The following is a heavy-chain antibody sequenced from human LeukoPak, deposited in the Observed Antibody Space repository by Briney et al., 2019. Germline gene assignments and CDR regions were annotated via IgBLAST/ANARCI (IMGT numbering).Heavy chain of an antibody. J-gene: IGHJ4*02. CDR2: ISYDGSNE. Sequence: GGSLRLSCAASGFTFSRYAMHWVRQAPGKGLEWVAVISYDGSNEYYADSVKGRFTISRDNSKNTLYLQMGSLRAEDMGVYYCARTQGSGRYDFDYWGQGTLVTVSS. V-gene: IGHV3-30*14. CDR1: GFTFSRYA. D-gene: IGHD1-26*01. CDR3: ARTQGSGRYDFDY.